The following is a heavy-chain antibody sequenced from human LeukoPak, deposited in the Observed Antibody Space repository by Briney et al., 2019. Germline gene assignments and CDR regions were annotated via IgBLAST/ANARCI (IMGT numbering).Heavy chain of an antibody. CDR2: TYYRSKWYN. CDR3: ARGIAAAGPHAFDI. Sequence: SQTLSLTCAISGDSVSSNSAAWNWLRQSPSRGLEWLGRTYYRSKWYNDYAVSVKSRITINPDTSKNQFPLQLNSVTPEDTAVYYCARGIAAAGPHAFDIWGQGTMVTVSS. CDR1: GDSVSSNSAA. J-gene: IGHJ3*02. V-gene: IGHV6-1*01. D-gene: IGHD6-13*01.